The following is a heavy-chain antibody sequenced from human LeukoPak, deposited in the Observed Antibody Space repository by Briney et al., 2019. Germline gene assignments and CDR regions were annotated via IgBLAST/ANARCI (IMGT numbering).Heavy chain of an antibody. J-gene: IGHJ4*02. CDR3: VKDPYGDYLRYFDY. V-gene: IGHV3-30*02. CDR2: IRYDGGNK. Sequence: GGSLRLSCAASGFTFSTYGMHWVRQAPGKGLEWGSLIRYDGGNKYYEDSVKGRFTISRDNSKNTLYLQMNSLRAEDTAVYYCVKDPYGDYLRYFDYWGQGTLVTVSS. CDR1: GFTFSTYG. D-gene: IGHD4-17*01.